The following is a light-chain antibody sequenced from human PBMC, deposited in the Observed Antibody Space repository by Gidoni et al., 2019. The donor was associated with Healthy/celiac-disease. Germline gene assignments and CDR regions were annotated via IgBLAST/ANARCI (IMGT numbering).Light chain of an antibody. CDR3: QQGAWT. V-gene: IGKV3-20*01. J-gene: IGKJ1*01. CDR2: GAS. CDR1: QSVSSSY. Sequence: EIVLTQSPGTLSLPPGERATLSCRASQSVSSSYLAWYQQKPGQAPRLLIYGASSRATGIPDRFSGSGSGTDFTLTISRLEPEDFAVYYCQQGAWTFGQGTKVEIK.